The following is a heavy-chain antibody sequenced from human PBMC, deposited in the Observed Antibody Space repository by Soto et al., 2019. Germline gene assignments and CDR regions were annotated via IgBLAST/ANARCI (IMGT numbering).Heavy chain of an antibody. Sequence: EVQLVESGGGLVQPGGSLRLSCAASGFTFSSYWMHWVRQAPGKGLVWVSRINSAGSSTSYADSVKGRFTISRDNAKNTLYLQMNSLRAEDTAVYYCVRTSLVVAAATREDYWGQGTLGTVSS. D-gene: IGHD2-15*01. J-gene: IGHJ4*02. CDR3: VRTSLVVAAATREDY. CDR2: INSAGSST. V-gene: IGHV3-74*01. CDR1: GFTFSSYW.